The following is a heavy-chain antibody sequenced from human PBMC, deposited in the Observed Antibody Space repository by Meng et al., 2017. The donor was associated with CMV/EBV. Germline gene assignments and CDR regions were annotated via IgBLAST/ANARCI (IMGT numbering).Heavy chain of an antibody. CDR1: GATVSSNSAT. J-gene: IGHJ4*02. CDR2: TYYRSKWYN. Sequence: SETLSLTCAISGATVSSNSATWNWIRQAPSRGLEWLGRTYYRSKWYNDYAVSVKSRITINTDTSKNQFSLQLNSVTPEDTAVYYYARDAYSGSYSLGLGYWGQGTLVTVSS. D-gene: IGHD1-26*01. CDR3: ARDAYSGSYSLGLGY. V-gene: IGHV6-1*01.